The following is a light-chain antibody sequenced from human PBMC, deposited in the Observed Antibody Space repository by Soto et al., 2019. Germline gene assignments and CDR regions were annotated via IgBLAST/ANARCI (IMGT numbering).Light chain of an antibody. CDR3: QQYNNWGT. V-gene: IGKV3-15*01. CDR1: QSVSSN. J-gene: IGKJ1*01. Sequence: EIVMTQSPATLSVSPGERATLSCRASQSVSSNLAWYQQKPGQAPRLLIYDASTRATGIPARLSGSGSGTEFTFTISSVQSEDFAVYYCQQYNNWGTFGQGTKVEIK. CDR2: DAS.